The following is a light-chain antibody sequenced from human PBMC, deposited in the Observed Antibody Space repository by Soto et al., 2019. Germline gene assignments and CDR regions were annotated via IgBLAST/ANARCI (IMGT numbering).Light chain of an antibody. Sequence: QSVLTQPASVSGSPGQSITISCTGTSSDVGSYNLVSWYQLHPGKAPKLIIYEGSKRPSGVSNRLSGSKSGNTASLTISGLQAEDEADYYCCSYAGSSTPLVFGTGTKVTVL. CDR3: CSYAGSSTPLV. V-gene: IGLV2-23*01. CDR2: EGS. J-gene: IGLJ1*01. CDR1: SSDVGSYNL.